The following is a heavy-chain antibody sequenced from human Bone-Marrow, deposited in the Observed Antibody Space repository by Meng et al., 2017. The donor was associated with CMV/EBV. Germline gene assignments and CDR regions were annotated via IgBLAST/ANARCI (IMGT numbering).Heavy chain of an antibody. CDR3: ARARSPTHFDY. J-gene: IGHJ4*02. CDR1: GFTFSTYD. Sequence: GGSLRLSCTASGFTFSTYDFHWVRQPTGKGLEWVSSIGTVGDTYSIGSVKGRFIISREDAKNSVYLQMNGLRDGDTGLYYCARARSPTHFDYWGQGELVTVSS. V-gene: IGHV3-13*01. CDR2: IGTVGDT.